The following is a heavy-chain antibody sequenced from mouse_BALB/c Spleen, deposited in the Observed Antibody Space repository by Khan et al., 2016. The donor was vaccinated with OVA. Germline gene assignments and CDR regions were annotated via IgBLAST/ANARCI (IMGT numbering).Heavy chain of an antibody. D-gene: IGHD2-14*01. CDR2: IWGGGVT. Sequence: QVQLKESGPGLVAPSQSLSITCTVSGFSLSRYNIHWVRQPPGKGLEWLGMIWGGGVTDYNSTLKSRLSINKDNSKSQAFLKMNSMQTDDTSMYYCARAYYRNDGYYAMDFWGQGTSVTVSS. CDR1: GFSLSRYN. V-gene: IGHV2-6-4*01. CDR3: ARAYYRNDGYYAMDF. J-gene: IGHJ4*01.